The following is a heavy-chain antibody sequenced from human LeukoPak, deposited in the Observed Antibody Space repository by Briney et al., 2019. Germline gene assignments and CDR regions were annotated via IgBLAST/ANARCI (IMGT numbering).Heavy chain of an antibody. V-gene: IGHV3-43*01. J-gene: IGHJ4*02. CDR2: ISWDGGST. CDR3: AKDRYLGY. Sequence: GGSLRLSCAASGFTFDDYTMHWVRQAPGKGLEWVSLISWDGGSTYYADSVKGRFTISRDNSKNSLYLQMNSLRAEDTAVYYCAKDRYLGYWGQGTLVTVSS. CDR1: GFTFDDYT.